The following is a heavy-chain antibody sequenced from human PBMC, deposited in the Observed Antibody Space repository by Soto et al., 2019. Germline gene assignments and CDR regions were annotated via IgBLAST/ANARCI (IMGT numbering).Heavy chain of an antibody. J-gene: IGHJ6*03. CDR2: IKSKTDGGTT. D-gene: IGHD3-10*01. CDR1: GFTFSNAW. Sequence: EVQLVESGGGLVKPGGSLRLSCAASGFTFSNAWMSWVRQAPGKGLEWVGRIKSKTDGGTTDYAAPVKGRFTISRDDSTNTLYLQMNSLKTEDTAVYYCTTVSYYWVTRDMDVWGKGTTITVSS. CDR3: TTVSYYWVTRDMDV. V-gene: IGHV3-15*01.